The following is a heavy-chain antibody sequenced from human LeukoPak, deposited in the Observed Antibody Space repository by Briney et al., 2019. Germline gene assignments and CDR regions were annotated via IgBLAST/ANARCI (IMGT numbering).Heavy chain of an antibody. V-gene: IGHV4-4*02. CDR1: GVSISSSNW. J-gene: IGHJ6*03. CDR2: IYHSGST. D-gene: IGHD4-17*01. CDR3: ARDSSTSYGDYFNPNHYYYMDV. Sequence: PSGTLSLTCAVSGVSISSSNWWSWVRQPPGKGLEWIGEIYHSGSTNYNPSLKSRVTISVDKSKNQFSLKLSSVTAADTAVYYCARDSSTSYGDYFNPNHYYYMDVWGKGTTVTVSS.